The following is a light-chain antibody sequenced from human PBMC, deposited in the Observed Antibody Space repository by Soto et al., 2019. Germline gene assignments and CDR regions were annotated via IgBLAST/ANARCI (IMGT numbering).Light chain of an antibody. CDR2: DAS. Sequence: IVLTQSPATLSFSPGERATPSCRASQSVSSYLAWYQQKPGQAPRLLIYDASNRATGIPARFSGSGSGTDFTLTISSLEPEDFAVYYCQQRSNWPITFGQGTRLEIK. J-gene: IGKJ5*01. CDR1: QSVSSY. V-gene: IGKV3-11*01. CDR3: QQRSNWPIT.